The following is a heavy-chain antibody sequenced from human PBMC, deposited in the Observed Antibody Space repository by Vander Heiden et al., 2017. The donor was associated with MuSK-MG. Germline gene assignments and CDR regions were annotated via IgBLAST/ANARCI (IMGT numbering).Heavy chain of an antibody. CDR1: GVTFSSYA. J-gene: IGHJ6*02. V-gene: IGHV3-30*04. Sequence: QVQLVESGGGVVQPGRSLRLSCAASGVTFSSYAMHWVRQAPGKGLEWVAVISYDGSNKYYADSVKGRFTISRDNSKNTLYLQMNSLRAEDTAVYYCAREPTGYYYYGMDVWGQGTTVTVSS. CDR2: ISYDGSNK. CDR3: AREPTGYYYYGMDV.